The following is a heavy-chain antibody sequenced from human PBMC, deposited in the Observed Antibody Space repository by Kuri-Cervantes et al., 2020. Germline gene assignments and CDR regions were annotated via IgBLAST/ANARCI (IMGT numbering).Heavy chain of an antibody. CDR2: IYYSGST. V-gene: IGHV4-30-4*01. Sequence: LRLSCTVSGGSISSGDYYWSWIRQPPGKGLEWIGYIYYSGSTYYNPSLKSRVTTSVDTSKNQFSLKLSSVTAADTAVYYCARVGVYSSGWTFDYWGQGTLVTVSS. D-gene: IGHD6-19*01. J-gene: IGHJ4*02. CDR1: GGSISSGDYY. CDR3: ARVGVYSSGWTFDY.